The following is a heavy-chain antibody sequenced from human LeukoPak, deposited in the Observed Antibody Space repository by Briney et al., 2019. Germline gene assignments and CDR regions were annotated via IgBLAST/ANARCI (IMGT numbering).Heavy chain of an antibody. J-gene: IGHJ5*02. CDR1: GGSFSDYY. CDR2: INHSGST. CDR3: ARGGGNSGWYWSA. D-gene: IGHD6-19*01. Sequence: SETLSLTCAVYGGSFSDYYWSWIRQPPGKGLEWIGEINHSGSTNYKPSLKRRVTISVDTSKNQFSVKLSSVTAADTAVYHCARGGGNSGWYWSAWGQGTLVTVSS. V-gene: IGHV4-34*01.